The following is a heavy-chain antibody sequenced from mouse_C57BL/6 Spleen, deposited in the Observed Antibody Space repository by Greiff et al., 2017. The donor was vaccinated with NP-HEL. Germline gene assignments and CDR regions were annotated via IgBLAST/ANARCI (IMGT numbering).Heavy chain of an antibody. CDR3: ATYYSNYFDY. CDR1: GYTFTSYW. D-gene: IGHD2-5*01. Sequence: VQLQQSGAELVKPGASVKMSCKASGYTFTSYWITWVKQRPGQGLEWIGDIYPGSGSTNYNEKFKSKATLTVDTSSSTAYMQLSSRTSEDSAVYYCATYYSNYFDYWGQGTTLTVSS. CDR2: IYPGSGST. J-gene: IGHJ2*01. V-gene: IGHV1-55*01.